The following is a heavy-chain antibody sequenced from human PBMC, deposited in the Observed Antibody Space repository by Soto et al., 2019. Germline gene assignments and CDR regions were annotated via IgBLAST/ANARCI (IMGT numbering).Heavy chain of an antibody. CDR2: ISSSSSYI. D-gene: IGHD2-2*02. CDR1: GFTFSSYS. CDR3: ARDIVVVPAAIHDAFDI. J-gene: IGHJ3*02. V-gene: IGHV3-21*01. Sequence: GGSLRLSCAASGFTFSSYSMNWVRQAPGKGLEWVSSISSSSSYIYYADSVKGRFTISRDNAKNSLYLQMNSLRAEDAAVYYCARDIVVVPAAIHDAFDIWGQGTMVTVSS.